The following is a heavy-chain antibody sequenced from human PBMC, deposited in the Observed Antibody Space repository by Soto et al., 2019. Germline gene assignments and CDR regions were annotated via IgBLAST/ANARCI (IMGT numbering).Heavy chain of an antibody. D-gene: IGHD3-16*01. CDR3: ARGGLWGRQGRLLRNWFDP. Sequence: ASVKVSCKASGYTFTGYYMHWVRQAPGQGLEWMGWINPNSGGTNYAQKFQGRVTMTRDTSISTAYMELSRLRSDDTAVYYCARGGLWGRQGRLLRNWFDPWGQGTLVTVSS. J-gene: IGHJ5*02. CDR1: GYTFTGYY. V-gene: IGHV1-2*02. CDR2: INPNSGGT.